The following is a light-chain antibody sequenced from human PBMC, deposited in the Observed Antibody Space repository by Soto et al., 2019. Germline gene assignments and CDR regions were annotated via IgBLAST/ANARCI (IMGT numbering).Light chain of an antibody. CDR3: AAWDDSLNAYV. J-gene: IGLJ1*01. Sequence: QSALPQPPSASGTPGQRVTISCSGSSSNIGSNTVNWYQQLPGTAPKLLIYSNNQRPSGVPDRFSGSKSGTSASLAISGLQSEDEAAYYCAAWDDSLNAYVFGTGTKVTVL. CDR2: SNN. V-gene: IGLV1-44*01. CDR1: SSNIGSNT.